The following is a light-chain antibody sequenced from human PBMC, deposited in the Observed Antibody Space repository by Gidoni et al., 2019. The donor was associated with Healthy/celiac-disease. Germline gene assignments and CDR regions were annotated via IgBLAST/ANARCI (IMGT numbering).Light chain of an antibody. CDR1: QGISNY. V-gene: IGKV1-27*01. CDR3: QKYNSALGT. CDR2: AAS. J-gene: IGKJ3*01. Sequence: DIQMTQSPSSLSASVRDRVTLTCRASQGISNYLAWYQQKPGKVPKLRIYAASTLQSGVPSRFSGSGSGTDFTLTISSLQPEDVATYYCQKYNSALGTFGPGTKVEIK.